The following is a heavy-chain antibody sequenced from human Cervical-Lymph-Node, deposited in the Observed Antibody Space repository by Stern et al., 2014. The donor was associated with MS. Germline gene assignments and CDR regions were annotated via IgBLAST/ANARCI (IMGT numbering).Heavy chain of an antibody. D-gene: IGHD1-26*01. CDR2: IIPIFGTG. CDR1: GGTFSSYA. CDR3: ARGELKEGLVRGMDV. Sequence: QVQLVQSGAEVKKPGASVKVSCKASGGTFSSYAISWVRQAPGQGLEWMGGIIPIFGTGNYAQKFQGRVTITASESTSTASMERSSLRSEDTAVYYCARGELKEGLVRGMDVWGQGTTVTVSS. J-gene: IGHJ6*02. V-gene: IGHV1-69*01.